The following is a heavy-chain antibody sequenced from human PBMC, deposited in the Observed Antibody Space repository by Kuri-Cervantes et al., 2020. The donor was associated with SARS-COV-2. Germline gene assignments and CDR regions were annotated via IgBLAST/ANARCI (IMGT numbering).Heavy chain of an antibody. V-gene: IGHV3-21*01. CDR3: ARDPKLGLPPA. CDR2: ISSSSSYI. Sequence: GGSLRLSCAASGFTFSSYSMNWVRQAPGKGLEWVSSISSSSSYIYYADSVKGRFTISRDNAKNSLYLQMNSLRAEDTAVYYCARDPKLGLPPAWGQGTPVTVSS. CDR1: GFTFSSYS. D-gene: IGHD1-7*01. J-gene: IGHJ5*02.